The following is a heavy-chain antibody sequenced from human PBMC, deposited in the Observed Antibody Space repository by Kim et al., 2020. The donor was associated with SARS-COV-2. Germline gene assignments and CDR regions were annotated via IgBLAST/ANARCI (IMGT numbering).Heavy chain of an antibody. CDR2: INSDGTWT. CDR1: GFTFSKYW. V-gene: IGHV3-74*01. CDR3: ARERGGDKVDS. Sequence: GGSLRLSCAASGFTFSKYWMHWVRQVPGKGLAWVSLINSDGTWTNYADSVRGRFTISRDNAKNRVDLQMNGLRAEDTAVYYCARERGGDKVDSCGRGTLV. D-gene: IGHD2-21*01. J-gene: IGHJ4*02.